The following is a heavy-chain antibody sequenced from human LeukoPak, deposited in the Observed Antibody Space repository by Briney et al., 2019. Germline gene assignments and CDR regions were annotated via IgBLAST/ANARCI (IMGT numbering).Heavy chain of an antibody. CDR2: IYSGGST. V-gene: IGHV4-4*07. CDR3: ARLYIGGYSRSTNYNWFDP. CDR1: GGSISSYY. J-gene: IGHJ5*02. D-gene: IGHD6-13*01. Sequence: SETLSLTCTVSGGSISSYYWSWIRQPAGKGLEWIGRIYSGGSTNYNPSLKSRVTMSVDSSNNQFSLKLSSVTAADTAVYYCARLYIGGYSRSTNYNWFDPWGQGTLVTVSS.